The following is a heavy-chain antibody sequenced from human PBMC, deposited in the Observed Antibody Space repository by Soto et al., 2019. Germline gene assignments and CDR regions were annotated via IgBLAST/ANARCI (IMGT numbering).Heavy chain of an antibody. CDR1: GFTFSSYG. Sequence: QVQLVESGGGVVQPGRSLRLSCAASGFTFSSYGMHWVRQAPGKGLEWVAVISYDGSNKYYADSVKGRFTISRDNSKNTMYLQMNRLRAEDTAVYYCAKDHMAQLVYYYFMAVWGKGTTVTVSS. CDR3: AKDHMAQLVYYYFMAV. D-gene: IGHD3-10*01. J-gene: IGHJ6*04. V-gene: IGHV3-30*18. CDR2: ISYDGSNK.